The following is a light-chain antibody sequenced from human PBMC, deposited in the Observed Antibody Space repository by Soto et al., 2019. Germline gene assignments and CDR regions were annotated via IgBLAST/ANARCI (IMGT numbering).Light chain of an antibody. CDR1: QSVSSSY. CDR2: DAS. J-gene: IGKJ5*01. V-gene: IGKV3-20*01. Sequence: EIVLTQSPATLSLSPGERATLSCRASQSVSSSYLAWYQQKPGQAPRLLIYDASIRATGIPDRFSGSGSGTDFTLTISRLEPEDFAVYYCQQYGNSPITFGQGTRLDMK. CDR3: QQYGNSPIT.